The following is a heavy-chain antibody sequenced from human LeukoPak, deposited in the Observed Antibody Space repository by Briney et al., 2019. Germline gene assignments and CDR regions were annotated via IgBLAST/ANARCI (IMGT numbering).Heavy chain of an antibody. CDR1: GFTFSSYA. Sequence: GGSLRLSCAASGFTFSSYAMTWVRQAPGKGLEWVSVIYSGGTTYYAGSVKGRFTLSRDNSKNTLYLQMNSLRAEDTAVYYCARGYCSGGNCYHFDYWGQGALVTVSS. J-gene: IGHJ4*02. V-gene: IGHV3-53*01. CDR2: IYSGGTT. CDR3: ARGYCSGGNCYHFDY. D-gene: IGHD2-15*01.